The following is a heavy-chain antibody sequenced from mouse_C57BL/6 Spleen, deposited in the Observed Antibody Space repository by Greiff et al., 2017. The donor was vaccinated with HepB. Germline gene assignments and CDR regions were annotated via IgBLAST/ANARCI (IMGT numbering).Heavy chain of an antibody. Sequence: QVQLQQSGAELVKPGASVKLSCKASGYTFTSYWMHWVKQRPGQGLEWIGMIHPNSGSTNYNEKFKSKATLTVDKSSSTAYMQLSSLTSEDSAVYYCARPYHYGSSWGYFDVWGTGTTVTVSS. V-gene: IGHV1-64*01. CDR1: GYTFTSYW. J-gene: IGHJ1*03. CDR3: ARPYHYGSSWGYFDV. D-gene: IGHD1-1*01. CDR2: IHPNSGST.